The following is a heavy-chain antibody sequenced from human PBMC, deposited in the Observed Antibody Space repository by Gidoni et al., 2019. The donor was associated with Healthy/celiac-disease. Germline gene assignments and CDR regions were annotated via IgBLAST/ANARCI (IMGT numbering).Heavy chain of an antibody. D-gene: IGHD3-16*01. J-gene: IGHJ3*02. CDR3: AREGRIMITFGGVQRMAVDI. CDR1: GGSFSGSY. V-gene: IGHV4-34*01. Sequence: QVPLQQWGAGLLKPSEPLSLTCAVYGGSFSGSYWSWLRQPPGKGMEWIGEINHSGSTNYNPSLKSRVTISVDTSKNQCDLKRSSGTVAETAVYYCAREGRIMITFGGVQRMAVDIWGQGTMVTVSS. CDR2: INHSGST.